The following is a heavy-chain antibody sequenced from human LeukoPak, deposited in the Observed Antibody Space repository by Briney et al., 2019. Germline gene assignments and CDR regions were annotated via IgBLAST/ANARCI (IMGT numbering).Heavy chain of an antibody. CDR3: ASSANDFWSGPVDY. J-gene: IGHJ4*02. CDR2: ISSSSSTI. Sequence: GGSLRLSCAASGFTFSSYSMNWVRQAPGKGLEWVSYISSSSSTIYYADSVKGRFTISRDNAKNSLYLQMNSLRAEDTAVYYCASSANDFWSGPVDYWGQGTLVTVSS. V-gene: IGHV3-48*04. D-gene: IGHD3-3*01. CDR1: GFTFSSYS.